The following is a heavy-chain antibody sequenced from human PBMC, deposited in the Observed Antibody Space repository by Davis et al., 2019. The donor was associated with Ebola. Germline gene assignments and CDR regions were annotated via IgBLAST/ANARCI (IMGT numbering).Heavy chain of an antibody. J-gene: IGHJ4*02. CDR1: GLPFTTYI. CDR2: ISSSSSTI. CDR3: ARAEPTYYYGSGRYQTLYYFDY. D-gene: IGHD3-10*01. V-gene: IGHV3-48*02. Sequence: GESLKISCAASGLPFTTYIMNWVRQAPGKGLEWISYISSSSSTIYYADSVMGRFTISRDNAKNSLYLQMNSLRDEDTAVYYCARAEPTYYYGSGRYQTLYYFDYWGQGTLVTVSS.